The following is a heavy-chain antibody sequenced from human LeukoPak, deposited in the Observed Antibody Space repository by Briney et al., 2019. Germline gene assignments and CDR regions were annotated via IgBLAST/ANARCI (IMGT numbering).Heavy chain of an antibody. J-gene: IGHJ4*02. D-gene: IGHD2-2*01. CDR1: GFSFGSLW. V-gene: IGHV3-7*02. CDR3: ARKIPYCTSTSCYFDF. Sequence: GGSLRLSCAASGFSFGSLWLAWVRQAPGQGLEWVANKKVDGREKYYVASVKGRFTISRNNAKNSLYLQMNSLRAEYTSVYFCARKIPYCTSTSCYFDFWGQGTRVTVSS. CDR2: KKVDGREK.